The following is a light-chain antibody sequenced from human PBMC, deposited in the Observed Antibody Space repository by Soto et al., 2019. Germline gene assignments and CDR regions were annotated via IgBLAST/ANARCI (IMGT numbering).Light chain of an antibody. V-gene: IGKV3-15*01. CDR1: QSVGSN. Sequence: EIVMTQSPATLSVSPGERATLSCRASQSVGSNLSWYQQKPGQAPRLLIYGASTRATGIPARFSGSGSGKEFTLTISSLQSEDFEVYYCQQFNNWPLTFGGGTKVEIK. J-gene: IGKJ4*01. CDR2: GAS. CDR3: QQFNNWPLT.